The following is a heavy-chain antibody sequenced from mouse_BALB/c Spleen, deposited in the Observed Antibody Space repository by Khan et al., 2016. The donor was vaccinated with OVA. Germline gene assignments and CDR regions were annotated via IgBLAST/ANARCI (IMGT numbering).Heavy chain of an antibody. CDR1: GSTFTNYY. Sequence: QVQLQQSGPELVKPGASVRISCKASGSTFTNYYIHWVKQRPGQGLEWIGWIFPGNVNTKYNKKLKDKATLTADNSSSTAYMQLSSLTSEDSAVYFCARGDYYGTYAMDYWGQGTSVTVSS. D-gene: IGHD1-1*01. CDR3: ARGDYYGTYAMDY. J-gene: IGHJ4*01. CDR2: IFPGNVNT. V-gene: IGHV1S56*01.